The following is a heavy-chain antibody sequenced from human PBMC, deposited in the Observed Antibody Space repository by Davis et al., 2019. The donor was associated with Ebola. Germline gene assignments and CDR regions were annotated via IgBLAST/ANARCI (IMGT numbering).Heavy chain of an antibody. Sequence: HSQTPSLTCAISGDSVSGSSGAWNWIRQSPSRGLEWLGRTYYNYKRYNDYAASVRSRIAVNPDTSKNQFSLLLNSVTPEDTAIYYCARGWFRSGMDVWGQGTTITVSS. D-gene: IGHD6-19*01. CDR1: GDSVSGSSGA. CDR3: ARGWFRSGMDV. CDR2: TYYNYKRYN. J-gene: IGHJ6*02. V-gene: IGHV6-1*01.